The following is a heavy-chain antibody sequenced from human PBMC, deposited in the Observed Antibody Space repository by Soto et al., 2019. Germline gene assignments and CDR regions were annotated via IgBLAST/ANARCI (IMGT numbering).Heavy chain of an antibody. J-gene: IGHJ4*02. D-gene: IGHD3-10*01. CDR1: GFTFSNAW. CDR3: TTSITMVRGALYYFDY. Sequence: GGSLRLSCAASGFTFSNAWMSWVRQAPGKGLEWVGRIKSKTDGGTTDYAAPVKGRFTISRDDSKNTLYLQMNSLKTEDTAVYYCTTSITMVRGALYYFDYWGQGTLVTVSS. V-gene: IGHV3-15*01. CDR2: IKSKTDGGTT.